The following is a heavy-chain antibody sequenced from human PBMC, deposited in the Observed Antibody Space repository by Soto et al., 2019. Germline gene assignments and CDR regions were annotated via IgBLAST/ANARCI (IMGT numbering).Heavy chain of an antibody. J-gene: IGHJ3*02. CDR1: GFTFSSYS. CDR2: ISSSSSTI. CDR3: ARDLRPEDIVVVPAAIAAVHDAFDI. D-gene: IGHD2-2*01. Sequence: QAGGSLRLSCAASGFTFSSYSMNWVRQAPGKGLEWVSYISSSSSTIYYADSVKGRFTISRDNAKNSLYLQMNSLRAEDTAVYYCARDLRPEDIVVVPAAIAAVHDAFDICGQGTLLTVSS. V-gene: IGHV3-48*01.